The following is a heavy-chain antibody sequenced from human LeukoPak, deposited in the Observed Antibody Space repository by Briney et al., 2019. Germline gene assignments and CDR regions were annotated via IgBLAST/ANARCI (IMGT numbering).Heavy chain of an antibody. CDR1: GGSFSGYY. V-gene: IGHV4-34*01. CDR3: ARARSGKWGFDY. D-gene: IGHD1-26*01. CDR2: INHSGSI. Sequence: SETLSLTCTVYGGSFSGYYWSWIRQSPGRGLEWIGEINHSGSINYNPSLKSRVTISVDTSKNQFSLKLSSVTAADTAVYYCARARSGKWGFDYWGQGTLVTVSS. J-gene: IGHJ4*02.